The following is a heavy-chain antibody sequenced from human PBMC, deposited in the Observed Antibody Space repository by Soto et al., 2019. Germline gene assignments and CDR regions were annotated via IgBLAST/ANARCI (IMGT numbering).Heavy chain of an antibody. J-gene: IGHJ5*02. CDR1: GGSISSYH. CDR2: IYYSGST. Sequence: SETLSLTCTVSGGSISSYHWSWIRQPPGKGLEWIGYIYYSGSTNYNPSLKSRVTISVDTSKNQFSLKLSSVTAADTAVYYCARGNTMVRGVIITSSYWFDPWGQGTLVTVSS. D-gene: IGHD3-10*01. CDR3: ARGNTMVRGVIITSSYWFDP. V-gene: IGHV4-59*01.